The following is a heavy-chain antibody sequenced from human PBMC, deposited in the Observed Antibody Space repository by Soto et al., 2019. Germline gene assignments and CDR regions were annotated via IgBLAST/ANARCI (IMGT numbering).Heavy chain of an antibody. CDR1: GDSISGNVHY. V-gene: IGHV4-39*02. Sequence: QLLLQESGPGLVKPSDTLSLTCNVSGDSISGNVHYWGWVRQPPGKWLEWIGSVYHNGKAYYNPSLMNRVTVSVDTSKNHFSLTVTSVTAADTAIYYCERHWDDSTAEFSLGKWFDSWGQGSLVTVSS. CDR2: VYHNGKA. J-gene: IGHJ5*01. CDR3: ERHWDDSTAEFSLGKWFDS. D-gene: IGHD3-16*01.